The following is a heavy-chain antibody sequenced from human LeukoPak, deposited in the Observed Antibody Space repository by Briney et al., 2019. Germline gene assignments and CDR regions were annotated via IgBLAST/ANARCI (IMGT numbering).Heavy chain of an antibody. Sequence: GGSLRLSCAASGFTFSSYSMNWVRQAPGKGLEWVSSTSSSSSYIYYADSVKGRFTISRDNSKNTLYLQMNSLRAEDTAVYYCAKALGYGDDYWGQGTLVTVSS. CDR2: TSSSSSYI. CDR1: GFTFSSYS. CDR3: AKALGYGDDY. V-gene: IGHV3-21*04. D-gene: IGHD4-17*01. J-gene: IGHJ4*02.